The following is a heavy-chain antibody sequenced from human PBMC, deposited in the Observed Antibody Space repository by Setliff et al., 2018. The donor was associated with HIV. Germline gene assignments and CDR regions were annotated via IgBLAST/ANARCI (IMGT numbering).Heavy chain of an antibody. V-gene: IGHV1-69*05. D-gene: IGHD3-10*01. CDR3: ARYYYARRDGYNSYFDY. Sequence: SVKVSCKASGTSFNIYAISWVRQAPGQGLEWMGGIIPMFGTTDYAQKFQGRITITTDESTTTAYMELSSLRSEDAAVYYCARYYYARRDGYNSYFDYWGQGTLVTGSS. CDR1: GTSFNIYA. J-gene: IGHJ4*02. CDR2: IIPMFGTT.